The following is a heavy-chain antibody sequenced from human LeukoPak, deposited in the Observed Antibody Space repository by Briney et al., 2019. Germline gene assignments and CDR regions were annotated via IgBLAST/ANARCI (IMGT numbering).Heavy chain of an antibody. Sequence: GGSLKLSCEVSGITINNAWMTWVRRAPGKGLQWIGRIYSRSDGVAPDYATPVKDRFIISRDGSENTVFLQMNSLKTEDTGVYYCTTSGRWSGGSGAFDYWGQETLVTVSS. V-gene: IGHV3-15*01. CDR3: TTSGRWSGGSGAFDY. J-gene: IGHJ4*02. CDR2: IYSRSDGVAP. D-gene: IGHD2-15*01. CDR1: GITINNAW.